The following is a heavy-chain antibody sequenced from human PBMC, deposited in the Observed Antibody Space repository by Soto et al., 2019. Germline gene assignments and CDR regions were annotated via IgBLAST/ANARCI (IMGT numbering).Heavy chain of an antibody. CDR1: GLSFSNDY. D-gene: IGHD2-8*01. V-gene: IGHV3-7*01. CDR2: INQYGSAK. Sequence: EVELVESEGGVVQTGGSLRLSCRASGLSFSNDYMTWVRQAPGKGLQWVAEINQYGSAKGYVDSVKGRFTISRDNSKNLLYLQMNSLRVDDTAIYFCARDPAYGAFDIWGQGTMVIVSS. CDR3: ARDPAYGAFDI. J-gene: IGHJ3*02.